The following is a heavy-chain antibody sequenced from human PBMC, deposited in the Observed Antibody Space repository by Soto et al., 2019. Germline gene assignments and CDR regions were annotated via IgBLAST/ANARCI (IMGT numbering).Heavy chain of an antibody. V-gene: IGHV4-61*01. CDR1: GGSVSSGSHY. CDR2: IYYSGST. D-gene: IGHD1-1*01. J-gene: IGHJ4*02. CDR3: ARVWNRNFDY. Sequence: SETLSLTCTVSGGSVSSGSHYWSWIRQPPGRGLEWIGYIYYSGSTNYNPSLKSRVTISADTSKNQFSLKLSSVTAADTAVYYCARVWNRNFDYWGQGTLVTVSS.